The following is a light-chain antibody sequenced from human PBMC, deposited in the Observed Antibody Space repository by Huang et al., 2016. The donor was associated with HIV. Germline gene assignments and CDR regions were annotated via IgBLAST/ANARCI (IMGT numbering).Light chain of an antibody. J-gene: IGKJ3*01. CDR2: GAS. CDR3: HQSYSTLLFT. V-gene: IGKV1-39*01. Sequence: DIQMTQSPSSLSASVGGRVTITCRASQSIKKYLNWYQQNPGKAPKLLILGASSLQSGVPSRFSGSGAGTDFTLTINSLQPEDFATYYCHQSYSTLLFTFGPGTKVDIK. CDR1: QSIKKY.